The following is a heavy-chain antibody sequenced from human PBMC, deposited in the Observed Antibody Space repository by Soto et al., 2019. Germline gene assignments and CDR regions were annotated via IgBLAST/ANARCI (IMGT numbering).Heavy chain of an antibody. Sequence: QVQLQQWGAGLLKPSETLSLTCAVYGGSFSGHSWTWIRQSPGKGLEWIGDINHSGRVNYSPSLKSRVTISLDTSKNQFSLTLSAVTAADTAMYYCSTRAYDTTRYYRFDPWGQGTMVTVSS. J-gene: IGHJ5*01. V-gene: IGHV4-34*01. CDR3: STRAYDTTRYYRFDP. CDR1: GGSFSGHS. CDR2: INHSGRV. D-gene: IGHD3-22*01.